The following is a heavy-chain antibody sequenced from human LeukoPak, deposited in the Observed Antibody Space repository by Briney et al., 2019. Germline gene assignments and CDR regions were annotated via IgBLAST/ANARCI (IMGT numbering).Heavy chain of an antibody. CDR2: IKQDGSEK. V-gene: IGHV3-7*01. D-gene: IGHD3-16*01. Sequence: GGPLRLSCAASGFTFRNYWMSWVRQAPGKGLEWVANIKQDGSEKYYVDSVKGRFTISRDNAKNSLYLQLNSLRAEDTAVYYCAREDYGIWGQGTMVTVSS. CDR3: AREDYGI. CDR1: GFTFRNYW. J-gene: IGHJ3*02.